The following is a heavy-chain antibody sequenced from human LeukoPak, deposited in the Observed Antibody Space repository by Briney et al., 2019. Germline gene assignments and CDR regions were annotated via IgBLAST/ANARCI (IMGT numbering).Heavy chain of an antibody. CDR3: ARVTGYMIEDYFDY. CDR2: IYHSGST. CDR1: GYSISSGYY. V-gene: IGHV4-38-2*02. J-gene: IGHJ4*02. D-gene: IGHD3-22*01. Sequence: KPSETLSLTCTVSGYSISSGYYWGWIRQPPGKGLEWIGSIYHSGSTYYNPSLKSRVTISVKTSKNQFSLKLSSATAADTAVYYCARVTGYMIEDYFDYWGQGTLVTVSS.